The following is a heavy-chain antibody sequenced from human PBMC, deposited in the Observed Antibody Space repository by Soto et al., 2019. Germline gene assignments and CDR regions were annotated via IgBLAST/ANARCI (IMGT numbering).Heavy chain of an antibody. CDR2: ARNRVNGYTT. D-gene: IGHD2-8*01. V-gene: IGHV3-72*01. J-gene: IGHJ5*02. CDR1: GFTFSDHY. Sequence: GGSLRLSCAASGFTFSDHYMDWVRQAPGKGLEWVGRARNRVNGYTTAYAASVRGRFTISRDDSKKSLYVQMNSLTAEDTAVYFCARLMGTAFAPCGHGTLVTVSS. CDR3: ARLMGTAFAP.